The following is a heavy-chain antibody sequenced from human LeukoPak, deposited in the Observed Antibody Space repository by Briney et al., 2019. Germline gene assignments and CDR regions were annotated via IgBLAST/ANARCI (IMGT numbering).Heavy chain of an antibody. CDR1: GFTFSTHC. D-gene: IGHD3-10*01. J-gene: IGHJ4*02. CDR3: YASGSFWDYDY. V-gene: IGHV3-74*01. Sequence: GGSLRLSCSASGFTFSTHCMHWVRQAPGKGLVWVSRINSDGNSINYADSVKGRFTISRDNAMSTLFLQMNSLRAEDTAVYYCYASGSFWDYDYWGQGAQVTVSS. CDR2: INSDGNSI.